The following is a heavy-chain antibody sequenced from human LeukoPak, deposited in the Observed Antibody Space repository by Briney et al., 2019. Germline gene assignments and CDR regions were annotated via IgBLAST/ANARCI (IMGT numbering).Heavy chain of an antibody. CDR1: GFTFSIYA. CDR3: AKVNAVAGYWNPYYYYYGMDV. Sequence: PGGSLRLSCTASGFTFSIYAMNWVRQAPGKGLEWVSAISGGGGNTYYADSVKGRFTISRDNSKNTLYLQMNSLRAEDTAVYYCAKVNAVAGYWNPYYYYYGMDVWGQGTTVTVSS. V-gene: IGHV3-23*01. D-gene: IGHD6-19*01. CDR2: ISGGGGNT. J-gene: IGHJ6*02.